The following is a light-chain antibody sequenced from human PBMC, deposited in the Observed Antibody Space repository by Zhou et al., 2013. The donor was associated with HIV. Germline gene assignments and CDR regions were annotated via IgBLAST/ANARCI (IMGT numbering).Light chain of an antibody. V-gene: IGKV3-20*01. CDR1: QTLTYTY. CDR2: GAS. CDR3: QQYGNSPRYT. Sequence: IVLTQSPDTLSLSPGERATLSCRASQTLTYTYLSWYQQKPGQAPKLLIYGASSRAAGIPDRFSGSGSGTDFILTINRLEPEDSAMYYCQQYGNSPRYTFGQGTKLEIK. J-gene: IGKJ2*01.